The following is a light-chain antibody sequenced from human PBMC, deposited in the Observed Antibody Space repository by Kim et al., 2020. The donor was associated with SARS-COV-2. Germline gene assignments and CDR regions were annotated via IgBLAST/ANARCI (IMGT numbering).Light chain of an antibody. CDR3: SLYTRNNTLV. CDR1: SSDVRGYKH. V-gene: IGLV2-14*03. Sequence: GQSITVSCTGSSSDVRGYKHVSWYQQHPGKAPKVIIYDVSDRPSGVSNRFSGSKSGNTASLTISGLQAEDEADYYCSLYTRNNTLVFGGGTQLTVL. J-gene: IGLJ2*01. CDR2: DVS.